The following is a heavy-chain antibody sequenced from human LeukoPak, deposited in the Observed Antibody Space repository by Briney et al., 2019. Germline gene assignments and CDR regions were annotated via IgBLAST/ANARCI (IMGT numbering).Heavy chain of an antibody. CDR1: GYTFTSYD. J-gene: IGHJ4*02. V-gene: IGHV1-8*01. CDR3: ARGIEMVTAGEYYFDY. CDR2: VNPNSGNT. D-gene: IGHD2-21*02. Sequence: ASVKVSCKASGYTFTSYDINWVRQATGQGLEWMGWVNPNSGNTGYAQKFQGRVTMTRNTSISTAYMELSSLRSEDTAVYYCARGIEMVTAGEYYFDYWGQGTLVTVSS.